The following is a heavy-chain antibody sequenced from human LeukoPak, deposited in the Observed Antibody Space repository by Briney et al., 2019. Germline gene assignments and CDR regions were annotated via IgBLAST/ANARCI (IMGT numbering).Heavy chain of an antibody. CDR1: GYTFTGYY. Sequence: ASVKVSCKASGYTFTGYYMHWVRQAPGQGLEWMGWINPNSGGTNYAQKFQGRVTMTRDTSISTAYMELSRLRSDDTAVYYCARETDITGTTSDYWGQGTLVTVSS. V-gene: IGHV1-2*02. D-gene: IGHD1-7*01. CDR3: ARETDITGTTSDY. J-gene: IGHJ4*02. CDR2: INPNSGGT.